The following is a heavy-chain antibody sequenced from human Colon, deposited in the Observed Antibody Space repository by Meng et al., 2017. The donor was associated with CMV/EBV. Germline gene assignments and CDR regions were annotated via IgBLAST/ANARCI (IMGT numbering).Heavy chain of an antibody. D-gene: IGHD2-2*01. CDR1: GGSISPYH. CDR3: ARLGGVTAAFDL. Sequence: SETLSLTCTISGGSISPYHWSWIRQSPGRGLEWIGNIFHRGDTRYNPSLKSRVTISIDASRRQFSLNLSSVTAADTAVYYCARLGGVTAAFDLWGRGALVTVSS. V-gene: IGHV4-59*01. CDR2: IFHRGDT. J-gene: IGHJ4*02.